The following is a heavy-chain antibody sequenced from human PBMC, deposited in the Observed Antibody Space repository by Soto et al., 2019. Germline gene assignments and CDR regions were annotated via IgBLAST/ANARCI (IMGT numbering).Heavy chain of an antibody. V-gene: IGHV4-59*12. CDR1: GGSISSYY. D-gene: IGHD2-2*01. J-gene: IGHJ5*02. CDR3: AGDHCSSTSCYAGNWFDP. CDR2: IYYSGGT. Sequence: QVQMQESRPGLVKPSETLSLTCTVSGGSISSYYWSWIRLPPGKGLECIGYIYYSGGTNYNPSLMSRVTISVDTSKNPFSLKQSSVTAADTAVYYCAGDHCSSTSCYAGNWFDPWGQGTLVTVSS.